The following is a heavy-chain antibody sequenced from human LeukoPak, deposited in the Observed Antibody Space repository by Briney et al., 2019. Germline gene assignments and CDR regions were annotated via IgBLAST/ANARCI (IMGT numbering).Heavy chain of an antibody. CDR3: ARNTKTSTNVDY. CDR2: IYYSGST. CDR1: GGSISSYY. Sequence: SETLSLTCTVSGGSISSYYWSWIRQPPGKGLEWIGNIYYSGSTNYNPSLKSRVTISVDTSKSQFSLKLSSVTAADTAVYYCARNTKTSTNVDYWGQGTLVTVSS. V-gene: IGHV4-59*08. D-gene: IGHD2-8*01. J-gene: IGHJ4*02.